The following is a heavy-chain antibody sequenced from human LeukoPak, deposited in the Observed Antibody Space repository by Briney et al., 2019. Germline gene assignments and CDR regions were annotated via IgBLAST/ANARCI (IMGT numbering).Heavy chain of an antibody. Sequence: GGPLRLSCAASGFTFRNYAVHWVRQAPGKGLQWLAVISYDGTNKYYADSVKGRFTISRDNSENTLSLHMNSLRAEDTALYYCARSRGSPNTGEDAFDIWGQGTMVTVSS. CDR3: ARSRGSPNTGEDAFDI. CDR1: GFTFRNYA. J-gene: IGHJ3*02. V-gene: IGHV3-30-3*01. CDR2: ISYDGTNK. D-gene: IGHD2-8*02.